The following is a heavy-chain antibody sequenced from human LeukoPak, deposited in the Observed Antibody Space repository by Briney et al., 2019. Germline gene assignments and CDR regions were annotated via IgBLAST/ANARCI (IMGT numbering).Heavy chain of an antibody. CDR2: INHSGNT. Sequence: SETLSPTCAVYGGSFSGSYWSWIRQPPGKGLEWIGEINHSGNTNYNPSLKSRVTISLDTSKNQFSLKLRSVTAADTAVYYCARGRTGYQLLPTKKNYSYYYMDVWGTRTTVTVSS. D-gene: IGHD2-2*01. V-gene: IGHV4-34*01. CDR3: ARGRTGYQLLPTKKNYSYYYMDV. J-gene: IGHJ6*03. CDR1: GGSFSGSY.